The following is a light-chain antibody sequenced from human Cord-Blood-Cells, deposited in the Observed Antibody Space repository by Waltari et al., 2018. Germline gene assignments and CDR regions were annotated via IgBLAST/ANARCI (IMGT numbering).Light chain of an antibody. CDR3: NSRDSSGNHHVV. Sequence: SSELTQDPAVSVALGKTVRITCQGDSLRSYYASWYQQKPGQAPVLVIYGKNNRPSGIPDRFSGSSSGNTASLTITGAQAEDEADYYCNSRDSSGNHHVVFGGGTKLTVL. V-gene: IGLV3-19*01. CDR2: GKN. CDR1: SLRSYY. J-gene: IGLJ2*01.